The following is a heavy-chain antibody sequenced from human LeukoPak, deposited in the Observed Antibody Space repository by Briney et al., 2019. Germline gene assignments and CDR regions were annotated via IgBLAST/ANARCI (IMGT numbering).Heavy chain of an antibody. Sequence: PSETLSLTCAVYGGSFSGYYWSWIRQPPGKGLEWIGEINHSGSTNYNPSLKSRVTISVDTSKNQFSLKLSSVTAADTAVYYCARDYGHYGSGSYYPFDYWGQGTLVTVSS. CDR3: ARDYGHYGSGSYYPFDY. D-gene: IGHD3-10*01. CDR1: GGSFSGYY. V-gene: IGHV4-34*01. CDR2: INHSGST. J-gene: IGHJ4*02.